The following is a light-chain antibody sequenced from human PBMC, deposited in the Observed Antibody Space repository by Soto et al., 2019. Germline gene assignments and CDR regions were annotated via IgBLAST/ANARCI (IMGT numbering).Light chain of an antibody. CDR1: QSVSKY. CDR3: QQYGGSPQT. V-gene: IGKV3-20*01. J-gene: IGKJ1*01. CDR2: GAS. Sequence: EIVLTQSPGTLALSPGEGATLSCRASQSVSKYLAWYQQKPGQAPRLLIYGASSRATGIPDSFSGSGSGTDFTLTISRLEPEDLAVYYYQQYGGSPQTFGQGTKVDIK.